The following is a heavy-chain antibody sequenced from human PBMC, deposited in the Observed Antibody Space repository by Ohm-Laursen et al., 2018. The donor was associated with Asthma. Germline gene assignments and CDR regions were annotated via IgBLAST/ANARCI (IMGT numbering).Heavy chain of an antibody. CDR3: VRGPMGGSPYAFDV. D-gene: IGHD3-16*01. V-gene: IGHV3-33*01. CDR1: GFTFSSYG. J-gene: IGHJ6*02. Sequence: SLRLSCAASGFTFSSYGMHWVRQAPGKGLEWVALIWYDGSDKDYGDSVKGRFTISRDNSKNTVYLQMHSLRAEDTAVYYCVRGPMGGSPYAFDVWGQGTTVTVSS. CDR2: IWYDGSDK.